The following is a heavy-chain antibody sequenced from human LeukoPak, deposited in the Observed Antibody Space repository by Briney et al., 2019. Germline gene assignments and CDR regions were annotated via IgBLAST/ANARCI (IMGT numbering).Heavy chain of an antibody. D-gene: IGHD1-26*01. J-gene: IGHJ5*02. CDR1: GGTFSSYA. CDR2: IGTYDGDT. CDR3: ARDYEGATRRDLFDP. Sequence: ASVTVSCKASGGTFSSYAISWVRQAPGQGLEWMGWIGTYDGDTNFAQRVEGRVTLTIDTSTNTAYMELRSLRSDDTAMYYCARDYEGATRRDLFDPWGQGTLVTVSS. V-gene: IGHV1-18*01.